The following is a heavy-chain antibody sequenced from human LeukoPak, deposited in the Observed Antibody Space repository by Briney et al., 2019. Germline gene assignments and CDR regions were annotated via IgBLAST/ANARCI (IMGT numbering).Heavy chain of an antibody. V-gene: IGHV4-39*01. Sequence: SETLSLTCTVSGGSISSSSSYWGWIRQPPGKGLEWIGSIYYSGSSFDNPALKSRVTISVDTSKNQFSLKLSSVTAADTAVYYCARHRSGWLQSSFDYWGQGTLVTVSS. J-gene: IGHJ4*02. CDR1: GGSISSSSSY. CDR3: ARHRSGWLQSSFDY. D-gene: IGHD5-24*01. CDR2: IYYSGSS.